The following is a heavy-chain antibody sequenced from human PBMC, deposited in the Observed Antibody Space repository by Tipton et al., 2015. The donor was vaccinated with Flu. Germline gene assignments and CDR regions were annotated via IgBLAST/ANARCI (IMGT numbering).Heavy chain of an antibody. CDR2: ISPNGFKT. D-gene: IGHD3-16*01. CDR1: GFSFSSYE. V-gene: IGHV3-48*03. CDR3: TRGFIRLCDF. Sequence: QLVQSGGALVQPGGSLRLSCAVSGFSFSSYEMNWVRQAPGKGLEWVSQISPNGFKTYYADAVKGRFTISRDNDKSSLYLQMSSLRAEDTAVYYCTRGFIRLCDFWGQGTLVIVSP. J-gene: IGHJ4*02.